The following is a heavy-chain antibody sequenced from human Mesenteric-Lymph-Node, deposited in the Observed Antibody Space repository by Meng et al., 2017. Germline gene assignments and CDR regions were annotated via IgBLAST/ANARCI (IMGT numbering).Heavy chain of an antibody. CDR3: ARGSDCTNGVCFV. CDR2: INPNSGGT. V-gene: IGHV1-2*06. Sequence: QVTLVRSGVGGKKLGASLKVPCKGAGYTFTGYYMHWVRQAPGQGLEWMGRINPNSGGTNYAQKFQGRVTMTRDTSISTAYMELSRLRSDDTAVYYCARGSDCTNGVCFVWGQGTLVTVSS. J-gene: IGHJ4*02. CDR1: GYTFTGYY. D-gene: IGHD2-8*01.